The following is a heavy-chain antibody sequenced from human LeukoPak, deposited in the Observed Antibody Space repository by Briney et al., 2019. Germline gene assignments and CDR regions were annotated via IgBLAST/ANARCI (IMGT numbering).Heavy chain of an antibody. J-gene: IGHJ6*02. D-gene: IGHD2/OR15-2a*01. CDR1: GFTFNDYS. Sequence: PGGSLRLSCAASGFTFNDYSMSWIRQAPGKGLEWLSYITRSGTTIYYADSVKGRFTASRDNAKNSMYLQMNSLRVEDTAVYYCARGEGVLQYYYYGMDVWGQGTTVTVS. V-gene: IGHV3-11*01. CDR2: ITRSGTTI. CDR3: ARGEGVLQYYYYGMDV.